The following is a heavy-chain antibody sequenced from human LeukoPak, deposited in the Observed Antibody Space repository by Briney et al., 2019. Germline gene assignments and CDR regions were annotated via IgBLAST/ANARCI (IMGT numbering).Heavy chain of an antibody. CDR1: GFTFSSYA. D-gene: IGHD3-3*01. J-gene: IGHJ4*02. CDR2: IKQDGSEK. V-gene: IGHV3-7*01. CDR3: ARENYDFWSGYYYFDY. Sequence: GGSLRLSCAASGFTFSSYAMSWVRQAPGKGLEWVANIKQDGSEKYYVDSVKGRFTISRDNAKNSLYLQMNSLRAEDTAVYYCARENYDFWSGYYYFDYWGQGTLVTVSS.